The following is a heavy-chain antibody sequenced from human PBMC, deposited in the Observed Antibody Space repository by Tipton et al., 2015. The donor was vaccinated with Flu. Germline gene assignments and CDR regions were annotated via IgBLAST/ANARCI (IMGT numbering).Heavy chain of an antibody. CDR3: ARDGWGGTYYQTGSAQFDY. D-gene: IGHD2-15*01. CDR1: GGSISSYY. V-gene: IGHV4-59*01. J-gene: IGHJ4*02. Sequence: LRLSCTVSGGSISSYYWNWIRQPPGKGLEWIANIYYSGTTNYNPSIKSRVTISVDTSKNQFSLRLTSVTAADTAVYYCARDGWGGTYYQTGSAQFDYWGQGTLVTVSS. CDR2: IYYSGTT.